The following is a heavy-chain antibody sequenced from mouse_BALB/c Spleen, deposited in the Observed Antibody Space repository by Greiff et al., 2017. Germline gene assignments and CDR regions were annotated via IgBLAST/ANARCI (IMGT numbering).Heavy chain of an antibody. CDR1: GFTFSSYT. CDR3: ARTDFMDY. V-gene: IGHV5-12-2*01. Sequence: EVKLMESGGGLVQPGGSLKLSCAASGFTFSSYTMSWVRQTPEKRLEWVAYISNGGGSTYYPDTVKGRFTISRDNAKNTLYLQMSSLKSEDTAMYYCARTDFMDYWGQGTSVTVSS. J-gene: IGHJ4*01. CDR2: ISNGGGST.